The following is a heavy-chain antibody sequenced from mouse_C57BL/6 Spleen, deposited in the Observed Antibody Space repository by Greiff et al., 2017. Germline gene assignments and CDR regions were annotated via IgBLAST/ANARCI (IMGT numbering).Heavy chain of an antibody. CDR2: FYPGSGII. V-gene: IGHV1-62-2*01. Sequence: QVQLQQSGAELVKPGASVKLSCKASGYTFTEYTIHWVKQRSGQGLEWIGWFYPGSGIIKYNEKFKDKATLTADKSSSTVYMELSRLTSEDSAVYFCARHEVDYYGSSYGYFDVWGTGTTVTVSS. D-gene: IGHD1-1*01. CDR1: GYTFTEYT. CDR3: ARHEVDYYGSSYGYFDV. J-gene: IGHJ1*03.